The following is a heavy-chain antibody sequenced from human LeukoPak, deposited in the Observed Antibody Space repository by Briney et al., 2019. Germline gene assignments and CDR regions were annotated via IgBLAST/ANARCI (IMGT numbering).Heavy chain of an antibody. Sequence: GGSLRLSCAASGFTFSDFYMSWIRQAPGKGLESVSYISGSSSNTNYADSVKGRFTIFRDNAKNSLYLQMNSLRPEDTAVYYCTRHPAEGDYWGQGTLVTVSS. D-gene: IGHD2-15*01. CDR1: GFTFSDFY. CDR3: TRHPAEGDY. CDR2: ISGSSSNT. J-gene: IGHJ4*02. V-gene: IGHV3-11*03.